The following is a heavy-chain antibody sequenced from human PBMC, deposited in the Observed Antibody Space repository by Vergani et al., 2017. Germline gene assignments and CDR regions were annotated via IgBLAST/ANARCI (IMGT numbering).Heavy chain of an antibody. D-gene: IGHD2-2*01. CDR1: GYIFSSYD. J-gene: IGHJ5*02. Sequence: QVQLVQSGAEVKKPGASVTVSCKASGYIFSSYDITWVRQAPGQGLEWMGGIIPIFGTATYAQKFQGRVTITADESTSTVYMELSSLRSEDTAVYYCAGTIVVVPTAMGWFDPWGQGTLVTVSS. V-gene: IGHV1-69*13. CDR2: IIPIFGTA. CDR3: AGTIVVVPTAMGWFDP.